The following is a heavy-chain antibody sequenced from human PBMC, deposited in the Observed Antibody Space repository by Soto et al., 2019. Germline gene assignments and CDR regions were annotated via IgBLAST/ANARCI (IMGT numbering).Heavy chain of an antibody. CDR1: GGSFSGYF. Sequence: SETLSLTCAVYGGSFSGYFWSWIRQPPGKGLEWIGEINHSGSTNYNPSLKSRVTISVDTSKNQFSLKLSSVTAADTAVYYCARGGKLVVRYYYYGMDVWGQGTTVT. CDR3: ARGGKLVVRYYYYGMDV. CDR2: INHSGST. V-gene: IGHV4-34*01. J-gene: IGHJ6*02. D-gene: IGHD3-9*01.